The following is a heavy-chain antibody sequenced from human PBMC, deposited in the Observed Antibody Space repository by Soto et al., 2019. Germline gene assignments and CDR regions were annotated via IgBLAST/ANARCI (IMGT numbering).Heavy chain of an antibody. CDR2: INQDGSAR. D-gene: IGHD4-17*01. Sequence: PGGSLRLSCAGSGLTFRNDWLSWVRLAPGKGLEWVANINQDGSARYYVDSVRGRFTTSRDNVENSLYLQLNGLRTEDRAVYYCAFYGYGVSAAAYWGQGTLVTVSS. J-gene: IGHJ4*02. CDR3: AFYGYGVSAAAY. CDR1: GLTFRNDW. V-gene: IGHV3-7*03.